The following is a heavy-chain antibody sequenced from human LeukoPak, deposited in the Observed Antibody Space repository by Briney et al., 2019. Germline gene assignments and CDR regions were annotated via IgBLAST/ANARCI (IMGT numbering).Heavy chain of an antibody. Sequence: SETLSLTCTVSGGTISSSSYYWGLLRQAPGKGLVWIGSIYYSGSTYYNPSLKSRVTISVDTSKNQFSLKLSSVTAADTAVYYCANIVATITDYYYYYMDVWGKGTTVTVSS. CDR2: IYYSGST. CDR3: ANIVATITDYYYYYMDV. D-gene: IGHD5-12*01. J-gene: IGHJ6*03. CDR1: GGTISSSSYY. V-gene: IGHV4-39*07.